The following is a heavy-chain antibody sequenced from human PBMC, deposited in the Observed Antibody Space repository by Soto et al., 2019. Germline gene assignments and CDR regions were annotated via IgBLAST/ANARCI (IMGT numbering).Heavy chain of an antibody. Sequence: SETLSLTCSVSGGSISGSYWSWIRQSPGKGLEWLGYVYYTGSTNYSPSLRSRVSISVDTSKNEYSLRLSSVTAADTAVYFCARSVAVPGAHIDYWGQGTQVTVSS. CDR1: GGSISGSY. J-gene: IGHJ4*02. D-gene: IGHD6-19*01. CDR2: VYYTGST. CDR3: ARSVAVPGAHIDY. V-gene: IGHV4-59*01.